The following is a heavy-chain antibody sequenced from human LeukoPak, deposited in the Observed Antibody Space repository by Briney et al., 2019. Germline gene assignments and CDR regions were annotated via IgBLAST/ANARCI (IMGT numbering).Heavy chain of an antibody. Sequence: SETLSLTCTVSGGSISSYYWSWIRQPPGKGLEWIGNIFYSGSTYYSPSLKSRVTISLDTSRNQFSLKLSSVTAADTAVYYCARDGHSGWYFYWGQGTLVTVSS. V-gene: IGHV4-59*12. CDR1: GGSISSYY. CDR2: IFYSGST. J-gene: IGHJ4*02. CDR3: ARDGHSGWYFY. D-gene: IGHD6-19*01.